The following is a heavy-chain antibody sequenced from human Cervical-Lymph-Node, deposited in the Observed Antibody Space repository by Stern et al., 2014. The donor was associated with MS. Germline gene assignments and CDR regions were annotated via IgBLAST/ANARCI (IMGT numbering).Heavy chain of an antibody. CDR1: GGIFRSYA. CDR3: AKSPTYYFGSGSHFDY. Sequence: QVQLVQSGAEVKKPGSAVKVSCKASGGIFRSYAISWVRQAPGQGLEWMGGIIAIFGTANYAQKFQGRVTITADESTSTVYMELSSLRSEDTAVYYCAKSPTYYFGSGSHFDYWGQGTLVTVSS. D-gene: IGHD3-10*01. J-gene: IGHJ4*02. V-gene: IGHV1-69*01. CDR2: IIAIFGTA.